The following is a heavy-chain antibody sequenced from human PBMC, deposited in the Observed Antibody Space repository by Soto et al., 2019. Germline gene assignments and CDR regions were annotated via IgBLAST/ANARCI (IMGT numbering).Heavy chain of an antibody. Sequence: SETLSLTCAVSGVSISSSNWWSWVRQPPGKGLEWIGEIYHSGSTNYNPSLKSRVTISVDKSKNQFSLKLSSVTAADTAVYYCARDMGIAVDERGTDWFDPWGQGTLVTV. J-gene: IGHJ5*02. CDR3: ARDMGIAVDERGTDWFDP. V-gene: IGHV4-4*02. D-gene: IGHD6-19*01. CDR1: GVSISSSNW. CDR2: IYHSGST.